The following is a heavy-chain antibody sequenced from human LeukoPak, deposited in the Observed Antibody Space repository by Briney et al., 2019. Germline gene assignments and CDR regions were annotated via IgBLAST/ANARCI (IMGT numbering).Heavy chain of an antibody. CDR3: ARDQPGTYTLSGA. Sequence: PGGSLRLSCAASGFTFSSNVMSWVRQAPGKGLEWVSVISGSGGSTYYADSVKGRFTISRDNSKNTLYLQMNSLRAEDTAVHFCARDQPGTYTLSGAWGQGTLVTVSS. D-gene: IGHD1-14*01. CDR2: ISGSGGST. V-gene: IGHV3-23*01. J-gene: IGHJ5*02. CDR1: GFTFSSNV.